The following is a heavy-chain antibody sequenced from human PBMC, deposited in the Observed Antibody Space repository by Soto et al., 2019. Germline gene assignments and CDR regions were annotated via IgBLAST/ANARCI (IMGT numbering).Heavy chain of an antibody. CDR2: IKSKTDGGTT. CDR1: GFTVSNAW. V-gene: IGHV3-15*01. Sequence: GGSLRLSCAASGFTVSNAWMSLVRQAPGKGLEWVGRIKSKTDGGTTDYAAPVKGRFTISRDDSKNTLYLKMNSLKTEDTAVYYCTTEANYDFWSGYSFDPWGQVPMVTVS. J-gene: IGHJ5*02. D-gene: IGHD3-3*01. CDR3: TTEANYDFWSGYSFDP.